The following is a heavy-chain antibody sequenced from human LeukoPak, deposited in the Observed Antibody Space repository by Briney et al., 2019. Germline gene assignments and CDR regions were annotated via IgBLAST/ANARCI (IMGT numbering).Heavy chain of an antibody. J-gene: IGHJ5*02. CDR3: ARAHLDGSSWFSH. CDR2: IIPIFGTA. CDR1: GGTFSSYA. V-gene: IGHV1-69*05. D-gene: IGHD2-2*01. Sequence: GSSVKVSCKASGGTFSSYAISWVRQAPGQGLEWMGGIIPIFGTANYAQKLQGRVTMTTDTSTSTAYMELRSLRSDDTAVYYCARAHLDGSSWFSHWGQGTLVTVSS.